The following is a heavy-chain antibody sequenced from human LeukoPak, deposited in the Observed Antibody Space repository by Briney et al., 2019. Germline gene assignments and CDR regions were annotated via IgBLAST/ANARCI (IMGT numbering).Heavy chain of an antibody. CDR1: GFTFSSYG. Sequence: PGGSLRLSCAASGFTFSSYGMHWVRQAPGKGLEWVAVISYDGSNKYYADSVKGRFTTSRDNSKNTLYLQMNSLRAEDTAVYYCAKDGSSGWYGGDYWGQGTLVTVSS. D-gene: IGHD6-19*01. V-gene: IGHV3-30*18. CDR2: ISYDGSNK. CDR3: AKDGSSGWYGGDY. J-gene: IGHJ4*02.